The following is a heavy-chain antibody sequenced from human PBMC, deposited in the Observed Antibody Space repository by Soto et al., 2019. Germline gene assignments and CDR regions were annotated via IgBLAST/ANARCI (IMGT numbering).Heavy chain of an antibody. CDR3: AKDGPHYDSGLLDY. J-gene: IGHJ4*02. Sequence: QVQLVESGGGVVQPGRSLRLSCAASGFTFSSYGMHWVRQAPGKGLEWVAVISYDGSNKYYADSVKGRFTISRDNSKNTLYLQMNSLRAEDTAVYYCAKDGPHYDSGLLDYWGQGTLVTVSS. D-gene: IGHD3-22*01. CDR2: ISYDGSNK. V-gene: IGHV3-30*18. CDR1: GFTFSSYG.